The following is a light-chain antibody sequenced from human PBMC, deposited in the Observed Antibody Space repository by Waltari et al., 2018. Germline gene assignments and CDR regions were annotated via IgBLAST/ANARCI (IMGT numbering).Light chain of an antibody. CDR2: EVS. J-gene: IGLJ1*01. V-gene: IGLV2-14*01. Sequence: QSALTQPAPVSGSPGQSITISCPGPSRDVGGYNYVPWYQQHPGKAPKLMIYEVSNRPSGVSNRFSGSKSGNTASLTISGLQAEDEADYYCSSYTSSSTYVFGTGTKVTVL. CDR3: SSYTSSSTYV. CDR1: SRDVGGYNY.